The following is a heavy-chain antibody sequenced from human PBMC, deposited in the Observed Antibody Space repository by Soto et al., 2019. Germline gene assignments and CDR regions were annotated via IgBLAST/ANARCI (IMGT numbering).Heavy chain of an antibody. CDR2: IYHSGST. CDR1: AGSISSSNW. Sequence: QVQLQESGPGLVKPSGTLSLTCAVSAGSISSSNWWSWVRQPPGKGLEWIGEIYHSGSTNYNPSHKRRVTISVDKSKNQLSLKRSSVTAADTAVYYCARVPFFISDYGASVKNWFDPWGQGTLVTVSS. V-gene: IGHV4-4*02. CDR3: ARVPFFISDYGASVKNWFDP. D-gene: IGHD4-17*01. J-gene: IGHJ5*02.